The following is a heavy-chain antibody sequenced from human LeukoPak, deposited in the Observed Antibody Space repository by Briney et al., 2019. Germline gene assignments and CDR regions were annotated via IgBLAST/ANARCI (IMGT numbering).Heavy chain of an antibody. D-gene: IGHD3-22*01. CDR3: ARAHYYDSSGTMNWFDP. V-gene: IGHV4-30-4*01. CDR2: IYYSGST. CDR1: GGSISSGDYY. J-gene: IGHJ5*02. Sequence: PSETLSLTCTVSGGSISSGDYYWSWIRQPPGKGLEWLGYIYYSGSTYYNPSLKSRVTISVDTSKNQFSLKLSSVTAADTAVYYCARAHYYDSSGTMNWFDPWGQGTLVTVSS.